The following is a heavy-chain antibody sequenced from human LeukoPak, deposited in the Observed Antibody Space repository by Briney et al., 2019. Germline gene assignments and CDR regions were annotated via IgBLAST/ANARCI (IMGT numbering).Heavy chain of an antibody. CDR1: GVSISSSHYY. CDR2: IYYSGTT. V-gene: IGHV4-39*01. CDR3: ARTSGYTVLTGFLYYFDS. J-gene: IGHJ4*02. D-gene: IGHD3-9*01. Sequence: PSETLSLTFTVSGVSISSSHYYWGWIRQPPGKGLEWIGTIYYSGTTYYTPSLESRVTISVVTSKNQFSLKLDSVTAADTAVYYCARTSGYTVLTGFLYYFDSWGQGALVTVSS.